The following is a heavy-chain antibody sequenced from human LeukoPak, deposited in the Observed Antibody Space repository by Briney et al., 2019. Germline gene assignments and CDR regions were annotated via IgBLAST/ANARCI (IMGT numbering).Heavy chain of an antibody. V-gene: IGHV1-18*04. D-gene: IGHD6-25*01. CDR2: ISTYNGNT. CDR1: GYTFTGYY. J-gene: IGHJ4*02. CDR3: ARVGCSSGCSSDY. Sequence: ASVKVSCKASGYTFTGYYMHWVRQAPGQGLEWMGWISTYNGNTNYAQKVQGRVTMTTDTSTSTAYMELRSLRSDDTAVYYCARVGCSSGCSSDYWGQGTLVTVSS.